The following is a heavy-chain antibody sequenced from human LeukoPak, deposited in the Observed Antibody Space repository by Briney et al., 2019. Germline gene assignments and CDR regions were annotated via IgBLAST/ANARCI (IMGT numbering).Heavy chain of an antibody. J-gene: IGHJ3*02. Sequence: GGSLRLSCAASGFTFSSYAKSWVRQAPGKGLEWVSAISGSGGSTYYADSVKGRFTISRDNSKNTLYLQMNSLRAEDTAVYYCAKTGYCSGGSCYFGAFDIWGQGTMVTVSS. CDR1: GFTFSSYA. V-gene: IGHV3-23*01. D-gene: IGHD2-15*01. CDR3: AKTGYCSGGSCYFGAFDI. CDR2: ISGSGGST.